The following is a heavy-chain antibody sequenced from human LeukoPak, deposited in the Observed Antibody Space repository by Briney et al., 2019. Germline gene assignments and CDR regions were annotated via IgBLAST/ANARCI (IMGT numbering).Heavy chain of an antibody. CDR1: GDSISGSSFW. CDR3: ASQGSDSGWFYF. V-gene: IGHV4-39*01. D-gene: IGHD6-19*01. J-gene: IGHJ4*02. Sequence: SETLSLTCTVSGDSISGSSFWWGWIRRPPGKGLEWVGSVYFSGSTYSNPSLKSRVTISVDTSETQFSLKLTSVTAADTAIYYCASQGSDSGWFYFWGQGTLVTVSS. CDR2: VYFSGST.